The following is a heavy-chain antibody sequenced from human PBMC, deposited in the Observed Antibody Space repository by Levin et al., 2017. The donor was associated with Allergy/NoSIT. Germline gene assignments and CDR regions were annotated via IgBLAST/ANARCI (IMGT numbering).Heavy chain of an antibody. CDR3: AHSPESLYCFDFDS. V-gene: IGHV2-5*02. CDR1: GFSLSTSGMG. CDR2: LYWDDDK. J-gene: IGHJ4*02. Sequence: GSGPTLVKPTQTLTLTCTFSGFSLSTSGMGVGWFRQPPGKALEWLALLYWDDDKRYSPSLRIRLTITQDTSQNQVVVTMTNLDPVDTATYYCAHSPESLYCFDFDSWGQGTLVTVSS. D-gene: IGHD3-10*01.